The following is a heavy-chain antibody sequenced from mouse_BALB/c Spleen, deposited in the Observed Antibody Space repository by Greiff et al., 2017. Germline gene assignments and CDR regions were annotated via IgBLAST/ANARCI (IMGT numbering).Heavy chain of an antibody. Sequence: EVKVVESGGGLVKPGGSLKLSCAASGFTFSSYAMSWVRQTPEKRLEWVASISSGGSTYYPDSVKGRFTISRDNARNILYLQMSSLRSEDTAMYYCARREGYYAMDYWGQGTSVTVSS. J-gene: IGHJ4*01. CDR1: GFTFSSYA. CDR2: ISSGGST. V-gene: IGHV5-6-5*01. CDR3: ARREGYYAMDY.